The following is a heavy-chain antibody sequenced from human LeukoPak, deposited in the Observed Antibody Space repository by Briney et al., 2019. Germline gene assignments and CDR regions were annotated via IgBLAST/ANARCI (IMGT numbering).Heavy chain of an antibody. CDR1: GFTFNSYG. CDR3: AKFSIWVVPAESYMDV. CDR2: IRYDGSNK. V-gene: IGHV3-30*02. J-gene: IGHJ6*03. Sequence: RGGSLRLFCAVSGFTFNSYGMHWAPQAPGRGLVGVAYIRYDGSNKLYSDTLKGRFTIARDHSKNTRYLQMNSLKAEDTAVYYCAKFSIWVVPAESYMDVWGEGTTVTVS. D-gene: IGHD2-2*01.